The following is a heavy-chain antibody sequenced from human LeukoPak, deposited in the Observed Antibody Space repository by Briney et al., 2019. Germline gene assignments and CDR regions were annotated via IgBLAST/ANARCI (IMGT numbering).Heavy chain of an antibody. V-gene: IGHV1-2*02. D-gene: IGHD6-13*01. Sequence: ASVKVSCKASGYTFTGYYMHWVRQAPGQGLEWMGWINPNSGGTKYAKKFQGRVTMTRDTSISTAYMELSRLRSDDTAVYYCARELRSSSCDYWGQGTLLTVSS. CDR3: ARELRSSSCDY. CDR1: GYTFTGYY. CDR2: INPNSGGT. J-gene: IGHJ4*02.